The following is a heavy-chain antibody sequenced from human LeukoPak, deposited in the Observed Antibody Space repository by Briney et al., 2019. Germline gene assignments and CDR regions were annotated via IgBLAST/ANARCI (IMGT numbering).Heavy chain of an antibody. CDR3: ARGGRIAVAGSYYFDY. J-gene: IGHJ4*02. CDR1: GFTFSDYY. CDR2: ISISGSTM. Sequence: GGSLRLSCAASGFTFSDYYMNWIRQAPGKGLEWVSYISISGSTMYYADSVKGRFTISRDNVKTSVFLQMNSLRGEDTAVYYCARGGRIAVAGSYYFDYRGKGTLVTVSS. V-gene: IGHV3-11*04. D-gene: IGHD6-19*01.